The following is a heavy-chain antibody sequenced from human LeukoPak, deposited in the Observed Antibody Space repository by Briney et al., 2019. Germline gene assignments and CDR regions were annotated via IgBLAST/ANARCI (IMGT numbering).Heavy chain of an antibody. CDR2: INHSGST. Sequence: PSETLSLTCAVYGGSFSGYYWSWIRQPPGKGLEWIGEINHSGSTNYNPSLKSRVTISVDTSKNQFSLKLSSVTAADTAVYYCARHPYYDYVWGSYPDAFDIWGQGTMVTVSS. J-gene: IGHJ3*02. CDR1: GGSFSGYY. D-gene: IGHD3-16*01. CDR3: ARHPYYDYVWGSYPDAFDI. V-gene: IGHV4-34*01.